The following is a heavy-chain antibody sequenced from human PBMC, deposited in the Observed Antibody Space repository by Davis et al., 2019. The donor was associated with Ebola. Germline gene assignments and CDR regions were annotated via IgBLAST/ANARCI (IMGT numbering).Heavy chain of an antibody. D-gene: IGHD3-22*01. CDR2: IYYSGSP. J-gene: IGHJ6*02. Sequence: SETLSLTCSLSVGSINSSDYYWGWIRQPPGKGLEWIGSIYYSGSPHYNSSLKSRVTISIDTSKTQFSLKLSSVTAADTAVYYCARSGAPYYDSSGYYYYYAMDVWGQGTTVTVSS. CDR3: ARSGAPYYDSSGYYYYYAMDV. CDR1: VGSINSSDYY. V-gene: IGHV4-39*01.